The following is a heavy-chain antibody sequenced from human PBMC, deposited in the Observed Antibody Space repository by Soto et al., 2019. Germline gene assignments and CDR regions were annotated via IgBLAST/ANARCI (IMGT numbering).Heavy chain of an antibody. J-gene: IGHJ5*02. Sequence: PGGSLRLSGASSGFTFSSSWMSWVRKAPGKGLEWVANIKQDGSEKYYVDSVKGRFTISRDNAKNSLYLQMNSLRAEDTSVYYCARAPGISWFDPWGQGTLVTVSS. CDR3: ARAPGISWFDP. D-gene: IGHD1-26*01. CDR2: IKQDGSEK. V-gene: IGHV3-7*01. CDR1: GFTFSSSW.